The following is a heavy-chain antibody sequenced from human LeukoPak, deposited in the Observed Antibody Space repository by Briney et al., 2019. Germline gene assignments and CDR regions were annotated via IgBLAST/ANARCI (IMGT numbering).Heavy chain of an antibody. CDR2: IYSGGST. CDR1: GFTVSSNY. V-gene: IGHV3-66*01. D-gene: IGHD6-13*01. Sequence: GGSLRLSCAASGFTVSSNYMSWVRQAPGKGLEWVSVIYSGGSTYYADSVKGRFTISRDNSNNTLYLQMSSLRAEDTAVYYCARDRGAGYSSSWFEAFDIWGQGTMVTVSS. CDR3: ARDRGAGYSSSWFEAFDI. J-gene: IGHJ3*02.